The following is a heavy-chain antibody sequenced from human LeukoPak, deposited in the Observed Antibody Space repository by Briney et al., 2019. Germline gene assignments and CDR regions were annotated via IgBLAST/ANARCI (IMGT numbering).Heavy chain of an antibody. CDR2: ISSGSIYI. Sequence: GGSLRLSCAGSGFTFSSYRMSWVRQAPGKGLEWVSSISSGSIYIDLADPLMGRFTISRDDAKNSLYLQMNSMRAEDTAVYYCTIRIYSGAFDIWGQGTMVTVSS. V-gene: IGHV3-21*01. CDR1: GFTFSSYR. J-gene: IGHJ3*02. CDR3: TIRIYSGAFDI. D-gene: IGHD2-21*01.